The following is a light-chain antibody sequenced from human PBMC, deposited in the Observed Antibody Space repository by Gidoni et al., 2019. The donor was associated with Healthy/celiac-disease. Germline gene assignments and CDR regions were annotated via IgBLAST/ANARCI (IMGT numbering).Light chain of an antibody. Sequence: EIVMTKSPATLSVSPGERATLSCRASQMVSTNLAWYQQKPGQAPRLLIYGASTRATGIPARFSGSGSGTEFTLTISSLQSEDFAVYYCQQYNNWSWTFGQGTKVEIK. CDR1: QMVSTN. CDR3: QQYNNWSWT. J-gene: IGKJ1*01. CDR2: GAS. V-gene: IGKV3-15*01.